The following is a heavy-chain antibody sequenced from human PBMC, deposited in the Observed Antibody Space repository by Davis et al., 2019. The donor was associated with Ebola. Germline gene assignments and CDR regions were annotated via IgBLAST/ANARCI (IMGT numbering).Heavy chain of an antibody. CDR2: INTNTGDP. J-gene: IGHJ6*03. CDR1: GYNFIRYS. V-gene: IGHV7-4-1*02. CDR3: ARGGDGGNYYYFNMGV. Sequence: AASVKVSCKASGYNFIRYSINWVRQAPGQGLEWMGWINTNTGDPVYARAFTERYVFALDTSVSTAYLQISALKADDTAVYYCARGGDGGNYYYFNMGVWGQGTTVTVSS. D-gene: IGHD4-23*01.